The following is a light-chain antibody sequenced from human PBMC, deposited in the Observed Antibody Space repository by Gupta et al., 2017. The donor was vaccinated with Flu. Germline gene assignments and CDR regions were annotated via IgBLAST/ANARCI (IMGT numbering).Light chain of an antibody. CDR2: SNN. CDR3: AAWDDSLNGFYV. CDR1: SSNIGSNT. Sequence: VTISCSGSSSNIGSNTVNWYQQLPGTAPNLLIYSNNKRPSGVPDRFSGSKSGTSASLAISGLQSEDEADYHCAAWDDSLNGFYVFGTGTKVTVL. J-gene: IGLJ1*01. V-gene: IGLV1-44*01.